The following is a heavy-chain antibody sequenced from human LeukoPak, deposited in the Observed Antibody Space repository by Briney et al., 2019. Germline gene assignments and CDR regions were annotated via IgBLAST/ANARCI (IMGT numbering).Heavy chain of an antibody. Sequence: SETLSLTCAVYGGSFSGYYWSWIRQPPGKGLEWIGEINHSGSTNYNPSLKSRVTISVDTSKNQFSLKLSSVTAADTAVYYCAKGRKATTFIAAAGNIWFDPWGQGTLVTVSS. D-gene: IGHD6-13*01. CDR1: GGSFSGYY. J-gene: IGHJ5*02. CDR2: INHSGST. V-gene: IGHV4-34*01. CDR3: AKGRKATTFIAAAGNIWFDP.